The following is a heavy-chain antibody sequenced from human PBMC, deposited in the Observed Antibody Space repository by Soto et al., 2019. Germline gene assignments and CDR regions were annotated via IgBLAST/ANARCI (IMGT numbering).Heavy chain of an antibody. CDR2: ISAYNGNT. D-gene: IGHD2-2*01. V-gene: IGHV1-18*04. CDR3: ARVQIGIVVVPAAPNYYYYGMDV. J-gene: IGHJ6*02. Sequence: ASVKVSCKASGYTFTSYGISWVRQAPGQGLEWMGWISAYNGNTNYAQKLQGRVTMTTDASTSTAYMELRSLRSDDTAVYYCARVQIGIVVVPAAPNYYYYGMDVWGQGTTVTVSS. CDR1: GYTFTSYG.